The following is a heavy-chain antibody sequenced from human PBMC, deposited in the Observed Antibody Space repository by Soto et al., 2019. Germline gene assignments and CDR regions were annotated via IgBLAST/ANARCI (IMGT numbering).Heavy chain of an antibody. CDR2: ISAHNGNT. V-gene: IGHV1-18*01. D-gene: IGHD1-1*01. J-gene: IGHJ4*02. CDR1: GYTFTTYG. Sequence: QVHLVQSGAEVKKPGASVKVSCKGSGYTFTTYGITWVRQAPGQGLEWMGWISAHNGNTNYAQNLKARVTVTRDTSTSTAYMELRSLRSDDTAVYYCARGRYGDYWGQGALVTVSS. CDR3: ARGRYGDY.